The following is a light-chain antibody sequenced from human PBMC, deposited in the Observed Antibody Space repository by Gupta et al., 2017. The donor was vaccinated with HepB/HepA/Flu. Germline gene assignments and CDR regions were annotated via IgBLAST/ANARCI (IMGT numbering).Light chain of an antibody. CDR2: GAS. CDR3: QHYDYSIPLS. V-gene: IGKV3-20*01. CDR1: QSFTRGY. J-gene: IGKJ4*01. Sequence: EMVLTQAPGTLSLSQGARATLSCRASQSFTRGYLAWYQPKPGQAPRLLIYGASSRAAGIPDMFSGSESGTDFTLTINRREPEDFAVYYCQHYDYSIPLSFGGGTKVEIK.